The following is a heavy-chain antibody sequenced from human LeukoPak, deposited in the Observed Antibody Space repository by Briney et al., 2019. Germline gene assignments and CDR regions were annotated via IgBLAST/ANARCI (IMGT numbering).Heavy chain of an antibody. CDR2: IHTSGTT. CDR1: GDSMSYY. J-gene: IGHJ5*02. D-gene: IGHD3-16*01. V-gene: IGHV4-4*07. Sequence: SETLSLTCTVSGDSMSYYWNFIRQPAGKGLEWIGRIHTSGTTYYSASLKSRVSMSVDSSRNQFSLRLTSVTAEDTAIYFCARGDYYDGGGRNWFDVWGQGTLVTVSS. CDR3: ARGDYYDGGGRNWFDV.